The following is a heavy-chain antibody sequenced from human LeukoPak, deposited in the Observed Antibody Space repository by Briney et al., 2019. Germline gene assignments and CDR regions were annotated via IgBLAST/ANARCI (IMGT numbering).Heavy chain of an antibody. D-gene: IGHD6-19*01. Sequence: GGSLRLSCAASGFTVSSNYMSWVRQAPGKGLEWVSVIYSGGSTYYADSVKGRFTISRDNSKNTLYLQMNSLRAEDTAVYYCASVDGIAVAGAEPYFDYWGQGTLVTVSS. CDR1: GFTVSSNY. J-gene: IGHJ4*02. CDR2: IYSGGST. CDR3: ASVDGIAVAGAEPYFDY. V-gene: IGHV3-66*01.